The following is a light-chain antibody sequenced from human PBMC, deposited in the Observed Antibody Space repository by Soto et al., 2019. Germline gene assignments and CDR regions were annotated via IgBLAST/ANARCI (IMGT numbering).Light chain of an antibody. CDR3: SSYTGNSPFFV. CDR2: EVS. J-gene: IGLJ1*01. CDR1: SSDVGGYNY. V-gene: IGLV2-14*01. Sequence: QSALTQPASVSGSDGQSITISCTGTSSDVGGYNYVSWYQQRPGKAPKLMIFEVSNRPSGVSNRFSGSKSDNTASLTISGLQGDVEADYYCSSYTGNSPFFVFGTGTKLTVL.